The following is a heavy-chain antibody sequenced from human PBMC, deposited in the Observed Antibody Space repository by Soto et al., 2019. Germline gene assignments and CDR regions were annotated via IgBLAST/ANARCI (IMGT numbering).Heavy chain of an antibody. D-gene: IGHD2-8*01. J-gene: IGHJ4*02. Sequence: EVHLLESGGGLVQPGGSLRLSCAASGFTFSSYAMSWVRQAPGKGLEWISAIIGSGGKTYYADSVKGRFTISRDNSRNTLDVQMISLRDEDTAVYYWAKAIVYTGGNFDYWGQGTLVPVSS. CDR3: AKAIVYTGGNFDY. CDR2: IIGSGGKT. CDR1: GFTFSSYA. V-gene: IGHV3-23*01.